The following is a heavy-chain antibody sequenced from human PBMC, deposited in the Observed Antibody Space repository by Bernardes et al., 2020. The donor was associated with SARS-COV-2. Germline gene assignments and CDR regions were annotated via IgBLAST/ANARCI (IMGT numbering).Heavy chain of an antibody. CDR2: IYYSGNS. D-gene: IGHD4-4*01. Sequence: SETLSLTCTVSGASINSGGYYWNWIRQHPGKGLEWIGYIYYSGNSYYNPSLKSRVTMSLDTSKNQFSLRLTSVTDADTTVYYCARLQFARNNYSTFVEPWGPGTLVNVSS. CDR1: GASINSGGYY. J-gene: IGHJ5*02. CDR3: ARLQFARNNYSTFVEP. V-gene: IGHV4-31*03.